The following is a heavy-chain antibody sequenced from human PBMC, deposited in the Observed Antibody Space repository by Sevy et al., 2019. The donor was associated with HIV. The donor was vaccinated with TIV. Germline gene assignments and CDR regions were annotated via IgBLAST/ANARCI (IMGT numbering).Heavy chain of an antibody. J-gene: IGHJ4*02. V-gene: IGHV3-74*01. CDR1: GFTFSSYW. CDR2: INSDGSST. CDR3: ARGPRWSYYDSSGYFELFFDY. Sequence: LSLTCAASGFTFSSYWMHWVRQAPGKGLVWVSRINSDGSSTSYAESVKGRFTISRDNAKNTLYLQMNSLRAEDTAVYYCARGPRWSYYDSSGYFELFFDYWGQGTLVTVSS. D-gene: IGHD3-22*01.